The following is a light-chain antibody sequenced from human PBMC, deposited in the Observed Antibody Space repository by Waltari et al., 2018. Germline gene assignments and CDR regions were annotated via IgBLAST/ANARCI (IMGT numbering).Light chain of an antibody. J-gene: IGLJ2*01. CDR2: EDN. V-gene: IGLV3-10*01. Sequence: SYELTQPPSVSVSPGQTARITCSGDALPKKYAYSYQQKSGQAPVLVIYEDNKRPSGIPERFSGSSSGAMATMTISGAQVEDDGDYYCSSTDSSGNYVVFGGGTKLTVL. CDR3: SSTDSSGNYVV. CDR1: ALPKKY.